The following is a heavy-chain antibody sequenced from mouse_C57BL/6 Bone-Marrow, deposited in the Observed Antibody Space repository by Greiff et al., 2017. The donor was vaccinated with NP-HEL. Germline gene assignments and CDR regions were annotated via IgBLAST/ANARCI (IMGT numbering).Heavy chain of an antibody. CDR1: GYTFTSYW. D-gene: IGHD2-12*01. J-gene: IGHJ4*01. CDR2: INPSNGGT. CDR3: ARGGVYDAYAMDY. V-gene: IGHV1-53*01. Sequence: QVQLQQPGTELVKPGASVKLSCKASGYTFTSYWMHWVKQRPGQGLEWIGNINPSNGGTNYNEKFKSKATLTVDKSSSTAYMQLSRLPSEDSAVYYCARGGVYDAYAMDYWGQGTSVTVSS.